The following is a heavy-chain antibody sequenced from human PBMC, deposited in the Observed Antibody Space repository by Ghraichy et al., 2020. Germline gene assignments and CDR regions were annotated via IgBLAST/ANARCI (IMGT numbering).Heavy chain of an antibody. CDR2: INHSGST. Sequence: SETLSLTCAVYGGSFSGYYWSWIRQPPGKGLEWIGEINHSGSTNYNPSLKSRVTISVDTSKNQFSLKLSSVTAADTAVYYCARGTAMRSFDYWGQGTLVTVSS. V-gene: IGHV4-34*01. CDR3: ARGTAMRSFDY. D-gene: IGHD2-2*01. CDR1: GGSFSGYY. J-gene: IGHJ4*02.